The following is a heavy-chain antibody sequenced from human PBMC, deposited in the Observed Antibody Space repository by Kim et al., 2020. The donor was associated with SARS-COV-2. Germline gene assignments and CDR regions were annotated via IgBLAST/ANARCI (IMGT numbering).Heavy chain of an antibody. CDR3: GRGWFDP. V-gene: IGHV3-7*03. J-gene: IGHJ5*02. Sequence: GGSLRLSCAASGFTFSTYWMTWVRQAPGKGLEWVANINEDGSEKNYVDSVKGRFTISRDNAKNSVYLQMNSLRAEDTAVYYFGRGWFDPWGQGTLVTVSS. CDR2: INEDGSEK. CDR1: GFTFSTYW.